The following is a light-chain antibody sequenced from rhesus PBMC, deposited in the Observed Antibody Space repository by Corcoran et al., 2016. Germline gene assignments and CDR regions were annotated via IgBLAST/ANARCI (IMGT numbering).Light chain of an antibody. Sequence: DIQMTQSPSSLSASVGDRVTITCRASQGVSDYLSWYQQKPGKAPNRLIYAASRLESGVPSSFSGSGSGTDFTLTISSLKPEDFATYYCLQGYSSPYSFGQGTKVEIK. J-gene: IGKJ2*01. V-gene: IGKV1-36*02. CDR1: QGVSDY. CDR2: AAS. CDR3: LQGYSSPYS.